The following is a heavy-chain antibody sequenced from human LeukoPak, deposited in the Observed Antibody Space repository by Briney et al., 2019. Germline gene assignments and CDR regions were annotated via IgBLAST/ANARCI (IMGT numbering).Heavy chain of an antibody. CDR1: GGSISSYY. J-gene: IGHJ6*03. Sequence: PSETLSLTCTVSGGSISSYYWSSIRQPAGKGLEWIGRIYTSGSSNYNPSLKSRVTMSVDTSKNQFFLNLSSVTAADTAVYYCARDQAGRFGNRYYYMDVWGKGTTVTVSS. V-gene: IGHV4-4*07. D-gene: IGHD3-10*01. CDR3: ARDQAGRFGNRYYYMDV. CDR2: IYTSGSS.